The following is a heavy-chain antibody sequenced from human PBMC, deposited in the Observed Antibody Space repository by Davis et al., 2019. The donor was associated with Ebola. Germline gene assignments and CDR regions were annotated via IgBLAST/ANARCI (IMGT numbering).Heavy chain of an antibody. Sequence: GGSLRLSCAASGFTFSSYAMHWVRQAPGKGLAWVAVISYDGSNKYYADSVKGRFTISRDDSKSTLYLQMDSLRVEDTAVYYCAREARNYYDSSGYIDYWGQGALVTVSS. CDR2: ISYDGSNK. CDR3: AREARNYYDSSGYIDY. J-gene: IGHJ4*02. CDR1: GFTFSSYA. D-gene: IGHD3-22*01. V-gene: IGHV3-30*04.